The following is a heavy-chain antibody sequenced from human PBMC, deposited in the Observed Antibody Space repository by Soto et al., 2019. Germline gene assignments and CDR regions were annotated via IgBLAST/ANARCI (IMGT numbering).Heavy chain of an antibody. J-gene: IGHJ5*02. Sequence: QEQLVESGGGLVQPGKSLRLSCVASGFSFSNHAMHWIRQAPGKGLEWVAMISFDAGIINYAASVKGRFTISRDNSRHPVFLQRNSLRREDTAAYYCTKDVLGNEYRLDPWGQGTLVTVCS. CDR2: ISFDAGII. V-gene: IGHV3-30*18. CDR1: GFSFSNHA. CDR3: TKDVLGNEYRLDP. D-gene: IGHD2-2*01.